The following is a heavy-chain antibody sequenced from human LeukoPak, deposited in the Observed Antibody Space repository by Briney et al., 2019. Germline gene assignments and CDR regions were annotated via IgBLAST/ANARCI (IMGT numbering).Heavy chain of an antibody. J-gene: IGHJ4*02. CDR1: GGSISSYY. Sequence: SETLSLTCAVSGGSISSYYWSWIRQPPGKGLEWIGYIYYSGSTNYNPSLKSRVTISVDTSKNQFSLKLSSGTAADTAVYYCARESGWLEGFDYWGQGTLVTVSS. CDR2: IYYSGST. D-gene: IGHD6-19*01. CDR3: ARESGWLEGFDY. V-gene: IGHV4-59*01.